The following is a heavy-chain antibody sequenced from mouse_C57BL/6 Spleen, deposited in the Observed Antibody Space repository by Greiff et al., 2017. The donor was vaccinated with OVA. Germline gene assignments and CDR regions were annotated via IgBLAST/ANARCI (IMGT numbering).Heavy chain of an antibody. CDR1: GFNIKDDY. CDR3: THGSSYWFAY. J-gene: IGHJ3*01. Sequence: VQLQQSGAELVRPGASVKLSCTASGFNIKDDYMHWVKQRPEQGLEWIGWIDPENGDTEYASKFQGKATITADTSSNTAYLQLSSLTSEDTAVYYCTHGSSYWFAYWGQGTLVTVSA. D-gene: IGHD1-1*01. CDR2: IDPENGDT. V-gene: IGHV14-4*01.